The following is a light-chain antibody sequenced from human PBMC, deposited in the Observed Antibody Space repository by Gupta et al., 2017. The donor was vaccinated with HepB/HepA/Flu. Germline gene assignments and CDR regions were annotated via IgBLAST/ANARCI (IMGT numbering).Light chain of an antibody. CDR2: ASS. CDR3: QQGYSYRLS. CDR1: QGIGSY. V-gene: IGKV1-9*01. Sequence: DIQLTQSPAFLSASVGDRVTITCRASQGIGSYLAWYQQKPGKAPKLLIYASSNLLSGVPLRLSDSGFRTEFTLTISSLKPEDFATYYCQQGYSYRLSFGGGTKVEIK. J-gene: IGKJ4*01.